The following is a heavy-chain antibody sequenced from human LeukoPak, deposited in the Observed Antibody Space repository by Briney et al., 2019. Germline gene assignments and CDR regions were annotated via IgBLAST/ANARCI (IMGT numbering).Heavy chain of an antibody. D-gene: IGHD2-21*01. CDR1: GFTFSSYS. Sequence: GGSLRLSCAASGFTFSSYSMNWVRQAPGKGLEWVSYITSGSTTIYYADSVKGRFTISRDNAKNSLYLQMNSLKDEDTAMYYCARLAGLAFDYWGQGTLVTVSS. V-gene: IGHV3-48*02. J-gene: IGHJ4*02. CDR3: ARLAGLAFDY. CDR2: ITSGSTTI.